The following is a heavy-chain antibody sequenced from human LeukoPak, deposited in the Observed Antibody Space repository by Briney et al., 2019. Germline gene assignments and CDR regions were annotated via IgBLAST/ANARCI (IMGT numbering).Heavy chain of an antibody. V-gene: IGHV3-7*01. D-gene: IGHD3-10*01. J-gene: IGHJ3*02. CDR1: GFTFNDYD. CDR3: ASSPPHLWFGEYEGAFDI. Sequence: GGSLRLSCAASGFTFNDYDMNWVRQAPGKGLEWVANIKQDGSEKYYVDSVKGRFTISRDNAKNSLYLQMNSLRAEDTAVYYCASSPPHLWFGEYEGAFDIWGQGTMVTVSS. CDR2: IKQDGSEK.